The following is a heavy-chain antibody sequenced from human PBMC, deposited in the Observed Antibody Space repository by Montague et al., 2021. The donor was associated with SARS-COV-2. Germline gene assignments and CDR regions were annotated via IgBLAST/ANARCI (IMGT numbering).Heavy chain of an antibody. CDR2: VHYTGTT. D-gene: IGHD1-1*01. CDR3: ARHRANAGSFDI. CDR1: GGSITVSRYD. V-gene: IGHV4-39*01. Sequence: SETLSLTCTVSGGSITVSRYDWGWIRQPPGKGLEWIGSVHYTGTTSYNASLKSRLTISVDTSENQFSLKMTSVTVSDTAVYHCARHRANAGSFDIWGQGTMVTVSS. J-gene: IGHJ3*02.